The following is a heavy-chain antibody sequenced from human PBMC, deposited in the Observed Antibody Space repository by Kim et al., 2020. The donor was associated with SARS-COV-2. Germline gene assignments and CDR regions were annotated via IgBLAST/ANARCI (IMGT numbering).Heavy chain of an antibody. Sequence: GGSLRLSCAASGFTVSSNYMSWVRQASGKGLEWVSVIYSGGSTYYADSVKGRVTISRVNSKNTLYLQLISMRAVDTAEYDVARERKVGTSCGGCGKWGQG. CDR1: GFTVSSNY. CDR3: ARERKVGTSCGGCGK. J-gene: IGHJ1*01. CDR2: IYSGGST. V-gene: IGHV3-66*01. D-gene: IGHD2-2*01.